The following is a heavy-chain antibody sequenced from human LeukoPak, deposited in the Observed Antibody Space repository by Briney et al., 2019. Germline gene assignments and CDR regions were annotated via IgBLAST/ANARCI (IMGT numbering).Heavy chain of an antibody. V-gene: IGHV1-2*06. CDR3: ARDMVSGGSYSTRFDY. CDR1: GYTFTGYY. D-gene: IGHD1-26*01. J-gene: IGHJ4*02. Sequence: GASVKVSCKASGYTFTGYYMHWVRQAPGQGLEWMGRINPNSGGTNYAQKFQGRVTMTRDTSISTAYMELSGLTSDDTAIYYCARDMVSGGSYSTRFDYWGQGTLVTVSS. CDR2: INPNSGGT.